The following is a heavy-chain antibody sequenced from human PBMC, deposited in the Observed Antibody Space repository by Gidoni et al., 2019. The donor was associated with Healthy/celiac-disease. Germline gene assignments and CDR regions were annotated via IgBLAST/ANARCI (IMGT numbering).Heavy chain of an antibody. CDR1: GFPFRSYA. CDR3: AKCYYDSSGYYDY. V-gene: IGHV3-23*04. Sequence: EVQLVESGGGLVQPGGSLRLSCAASGFPFRSYAMSWARQAPGKGLEWVSAIRGSGGSTYYADSVKGRFTISRDNSKNTLYLQMNSLRAEDTAVYYCAKCYYDSSGYYDYWGQGTLVTVSS. D-gene: IGHD3-22*01. J-gene: IGHJ4*02. CDR2: IRGSGGST.